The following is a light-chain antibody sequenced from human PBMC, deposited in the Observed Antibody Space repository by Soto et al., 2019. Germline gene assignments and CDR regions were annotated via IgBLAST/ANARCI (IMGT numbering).Light chain of an antibody. CDR3: QQYNNGFSIT. CDR2: DSS. J-gene: IGKJ5*01. V-gene: IGKV3-11*01. Sequence: EHVLTKSPASVYLSPGDRGTLSCRSSQSVGRYLAWFQQKPGQAPRLLIYDSSDRATGIPARFSGSGSGTEFTLTISSLQSEDFAVYYCQQYNNGFSITFGQGTRLENK. CDR1: QSVGRY.